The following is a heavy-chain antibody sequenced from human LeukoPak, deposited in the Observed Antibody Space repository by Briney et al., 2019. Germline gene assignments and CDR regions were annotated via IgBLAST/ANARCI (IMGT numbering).Heavy chain of an antibody. CDR2: ISGSGGST. Sequence: PGGSLRLSCTASGFMFSNYGMHWVRQAPGKGLEWVSAISGSGGSTYYADSVKGRFTISRDNSENTLYLQMNSLRAEDTAVYYCAKDLYTIFGVVTITYYYYYYMDVWGKGTTVTVSS. J-gene: IGHJ6*03. CDR3: AKDLYTIFGVVTITYYYYYYMDV. D-gene: IGHD3-3*01. V-gene: IGHV3-23*01. CDR1: GFMFSNYG.